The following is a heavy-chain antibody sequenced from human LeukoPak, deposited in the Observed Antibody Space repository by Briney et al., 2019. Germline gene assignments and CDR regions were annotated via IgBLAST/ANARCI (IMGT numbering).Heavy chain of an antibody. CDR3: ARPSSSWYDNFDY. Sequence: GESLKISCKGSGYSFTNHWIGWVRQMPGRGLEWMGVIYPGDSDTRYSPSFQGQVTISADKSISTAYLQWSSLKASDTALYYCARPSSSWYDNFDYWGQGTLVTVSS. D-gene: IGHD6-13*01. V-gene: IGHV5-51*01. CDR1: GYSFTNHW. J-gene: IGHJ4*02. CDR2: IYPGDSDT.